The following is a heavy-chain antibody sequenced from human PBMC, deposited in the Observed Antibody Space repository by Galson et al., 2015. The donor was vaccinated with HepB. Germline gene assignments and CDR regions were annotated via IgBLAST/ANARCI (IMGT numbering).Heavy chain of an antibody. CDR2: LDKDGSTE. V-gene: IGHV3-7*03. J-gene: IGHJ4*02. Sequence: SLRLSCAASGFTFSNYWLSWVRQAPGVGLEWVANLDKDGSTEYYVDSVRGRFTISRDNTRNSLYLQMDSLRVEDTAIYYCGRSDRAGSAANWGQGTRVTVSS. CDR1: GFTFSNYW. CDR3: GRSDRAGSAAN. D-gene: IGHD3-10*01.